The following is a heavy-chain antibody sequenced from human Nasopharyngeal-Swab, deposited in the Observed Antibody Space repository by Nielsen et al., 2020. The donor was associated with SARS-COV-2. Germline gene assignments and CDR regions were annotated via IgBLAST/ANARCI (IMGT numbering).Heavy chain of an antibody. CDR3: ARGGSYSSSWYPTY. CDR1: GLTFSSYA. D-gene: IGHD6-13*01. V-gene: IGHV3-64*04. J-gene: IGHJ4*02. CDR2: ISSNGSST. Sequence: GGSLRLSCSASGLTFSSYAMHWVRQAPGKGLEYVSAISSNGSSTSYADSVKGRFTISRDNAKNTLYLQMNSLRAEDTAVYYCARGGSYSSSWYPTYWGQGTLVTVSS.